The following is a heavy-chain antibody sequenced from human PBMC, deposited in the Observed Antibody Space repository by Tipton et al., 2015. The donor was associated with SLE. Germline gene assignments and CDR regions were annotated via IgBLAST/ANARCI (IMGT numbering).Heavy chain of an antibody. CDR2: IYYSGST. V-gene: IGHV4-39*07. D-gene: IGHD3-10*01. CDR1: GGSISSSSYY. CDR3: ARDHLPGGYYYYMDV. Sequence: TLSLTCAVSGGSISSSSYYWGWIRQPPGKQLEWIGNIYYSGSTYYNPSLKSRVTISIDTSKNQFSLKLSSVTAADTAVYYCARDHLPGGYYYYMDVWGKGTTVTVSS. J-gene: IGHJ6*03.